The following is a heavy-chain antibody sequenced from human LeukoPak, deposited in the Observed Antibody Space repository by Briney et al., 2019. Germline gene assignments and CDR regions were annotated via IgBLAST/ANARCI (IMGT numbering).Heavy chain of an antibody. J-gene: IGHJ4*02. Sequence: GGSLRLSCAASGFTFSNYGMHWVRQAPGRGLEWVAVISYDGTNTYYADSVKGRFTISRDNSKNTLYLQMNSLRAEDTAVYYCAKDPSGLYGDLDYGGQGPLATISA. CDR2: ISYDGTNT. D-gene: IGHD4-17*01. CDR1: GFTFSNYG. V-gene: IGHV3-30*18. CDR3: AKDPSGLYGDLDY.